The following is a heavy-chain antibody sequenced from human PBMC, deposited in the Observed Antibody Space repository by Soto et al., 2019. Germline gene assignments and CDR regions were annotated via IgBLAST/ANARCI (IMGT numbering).Heavy chain of an antibody. V-gene: IGHV3-23*01. J-gene: IGHJ3*02. CDR3: GKGTWGAFDI. Sequence: EVQLLESGGGLVQPGGSLRLSCVASGFTFSSNAMSWVRQAPGKGLEWVSHITSGSGGGTYYEDSVKGRLTIARDNAKSTLYMQMNSLRVEDTAVYYCGKGTWGAFDIWGHGTLVTVSS. CDR2: ITSGSGGGT. CDR1: GFTFSSNA. D-gene: IGHD7-27*01.